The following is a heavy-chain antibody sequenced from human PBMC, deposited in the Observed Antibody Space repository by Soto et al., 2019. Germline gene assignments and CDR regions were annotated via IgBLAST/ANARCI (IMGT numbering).Heavy chain of an antibody. CDR1: GYTFTSYA. CDR3: ARGPPNQLRYFDWFPRH. J-gene: IGHJ4*02. CDR2: ISAYNGNT. D-gene: IGHD3-9*01. Sequence: ASVNVTCKASGYTFTSYAMHWVRQAPGQRLELMGWISAYNGNTNYAQKLQGRVPMTTDTSTSTAYMELRSLRSDDTAVYYCARGPPNQLRYFDWFPRHWGQGTLVTVP. V-gene: IGHV1-18*01.